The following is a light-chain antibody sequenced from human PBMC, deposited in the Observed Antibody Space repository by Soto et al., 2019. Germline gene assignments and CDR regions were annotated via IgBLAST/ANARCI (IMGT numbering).Light chain of an antibody. CDR1: QSVLSSSSYKNY. J-gene: IGKJ5*01. Sequence: DIVMTQSPDSLAVYLGERAAINCKSSQSVLSSSSYKNYLAWYQQKPGQPPKLLIYWASTRESGVPDRFSGSGSGTDFTLTISSLQAEDVAVYYCQQYYSTPSITFGQGTRLEIK. CDR2: WAS. CDR3: QQYYSTPSIT. V-gene: IGKV4-1*01.